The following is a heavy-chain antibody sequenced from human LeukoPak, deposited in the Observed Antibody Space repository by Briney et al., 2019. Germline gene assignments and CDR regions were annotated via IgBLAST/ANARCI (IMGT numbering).Heavy chain of an antibody. CDR3: AKDQGYCSSTSCPDWFDP. V-gene: IGHV3-21*01. J-gene: IGHJ5*02. CDR2: ISSSSSYI. D-gene: IGHD2-2*01. CDR1: GFTFSSYS. Sequence: GGSLRLSCAASGFTFSSYSMNWVRQAPGKGLEWVSSISSSSSYIYYADSVKGRFTISRDNSKNTLYLQMNSLRAEDTAVYYCAKDQGYCSSTSCPDWFDPWGQGTLVTVSS.